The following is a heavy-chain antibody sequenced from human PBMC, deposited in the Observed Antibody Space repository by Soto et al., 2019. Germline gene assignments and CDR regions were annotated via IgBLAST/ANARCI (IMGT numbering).Heavy chain of an antibody. V-gene: IGHV3-64*01. J-gene: IGHJ3*02. CDR3: ARVGGTYYYGSGSYYMGDAFDS. CDR2: ISSNGGST. Sequence: GGSLRLSCAASGFTFSSYAMHWVRQAPGKGLEYVSAISSNGGSTYYANSVKGRFTISRDNSKNTLYLQMASLRAEDMAVYYCARVGGTYYYGSGSYYMGDAFDSWGQGTMVPVSS. CDR1: GFTFSSYA. D-gene: IGHD3-10*01.